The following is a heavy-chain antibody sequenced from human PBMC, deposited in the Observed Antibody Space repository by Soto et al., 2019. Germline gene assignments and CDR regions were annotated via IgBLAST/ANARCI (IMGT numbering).Heavy chain of an antibody. J-gene: IGHJ6*02. V-gene: IGHV1-69*13. CDR2: IIPIFGTA. D-gene: IGHD2-2*01. CDR1: GGTFSSYA. Sequence: SVKVSCKASGGTFSSYAISGVRQAPGQGLEWMGGIIPIFGTANYAQKFQGRVTITADESTSTAYMELSSLRSEDTAVYYCARVPAATLYYYGMDVWGQGTTVTVSS. CDR3: ARVPAATLYYYGMDV.